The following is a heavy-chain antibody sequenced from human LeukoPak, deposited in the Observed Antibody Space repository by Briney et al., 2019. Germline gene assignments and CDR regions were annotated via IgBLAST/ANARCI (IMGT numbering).Heavy chain of an antibody. V-gene: IGHV1-46*01. CDR3: ARGIGAYYDFWSGYPDSYWFDP. CDR2: INPSGGST. J-gene: IGHJ5*02. Sequence: ASVKVSCKASGYTFTSYYMHWARQAPGQGLEWMGIINPSGGSTSYAQKFQGRVTMTRDTSTSTVYMELSSLRSEDTAVYYCARGIGAYYDFWSGYPDSYWFDPWGQGTLVTVSS. CDR1: GYTFTSYY. D-gene: IGHD3-3*01.